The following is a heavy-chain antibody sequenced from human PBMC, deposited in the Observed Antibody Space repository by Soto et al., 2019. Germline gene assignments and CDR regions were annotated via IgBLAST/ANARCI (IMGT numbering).Heavy chain of an antibody. D-gene: IGHD3-9*01. CDR1: GFSFDDYG. V-gene: IGHV3-20*04. CDR2: INWNGRTK. J-gene: IGHJ4*02. Sequence: PGGSLRLSCAASGFSFDDYGMSWVRQVPGKRLEWVAGINWNGRTKDYVDSVKGRFTISRDTAKSSVYLQMNSLRAEDTALYFCARASPRGRYFDWLIFPLGHWGQGTQVTVSS. CDR3: ARASPRGRYFDWLIFPLGH.